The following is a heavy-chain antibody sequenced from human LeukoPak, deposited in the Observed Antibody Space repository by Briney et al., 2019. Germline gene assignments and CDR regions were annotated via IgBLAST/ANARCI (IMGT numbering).Heavy chain of an antibody. CDR3: AKDITLLGIVGATDDY. Sequence: GGSLRLSCAASGFTFDDYAMHWVRQAPGKGLEWVSLISGDGGSTYYADSVKGRFTISRDNSKNSLYLQMNSLRTEDTALYHCAKDITLLGIVGATDDYWGQGTLVTVSS. CDR1: GFTFDDYA. CDR2: ISGDGGST. D-gene: IGHD1-26*01. V-gene: IGHV3-43*02. J-gene: IGHJ4*02.